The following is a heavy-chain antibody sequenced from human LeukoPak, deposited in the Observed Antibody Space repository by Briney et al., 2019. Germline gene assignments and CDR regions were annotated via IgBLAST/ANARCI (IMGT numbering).Heavy chain of an antibody. CDR2: INPNSGGT. Sequence: SVKVSCKASGYTFTGYYMHWVRQAPGQGLEWMGWINPNSGGTNYAQKFQGRVTMTRDTSISTAYMELSRLRSDDTAVYYCARVPERPLQYCSGGSCYSEYFQHWGQGTLVTVSS. D-gene: IGHD2-15*01. V-gene: IGHV1-2*02. CDR3: ARVPERPLQYCSGGSCYSEYFQH. J-gene: IGHJ1*01. CDR1: GYTFTGYY.